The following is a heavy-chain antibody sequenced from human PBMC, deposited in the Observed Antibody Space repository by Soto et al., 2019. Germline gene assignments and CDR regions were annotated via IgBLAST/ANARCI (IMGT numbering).Heavy chain of an antibody. V-gene: IGHV3-7*03. CDR1: GFTFSSYW. CDR3: ARDPAVYKGSSSSAFDY. D-gene: IGHD6-6*01. Sequence: EVQLVESGGGLVQPGGSLRLSCAASGFTFSSYWMSWVRQAPGKGLEWVANIKQDGSEKYYVDSVKGRFTISRDNAKNSLYLQMNSLRAEDTAVYYCARDPAVYKGSSSSAFDYWGQGTLVTVSS. CDR2: IKQDGSEK. J-gene: IGHJ4*02.